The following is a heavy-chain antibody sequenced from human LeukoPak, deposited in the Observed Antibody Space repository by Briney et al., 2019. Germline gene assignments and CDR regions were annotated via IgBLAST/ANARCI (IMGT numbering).Heavy chain of an antibody. J-gene: IGHJ6*03. Sequence: PSETLSLTCAVYGGSFSGYYWSWIRQPPGKGLEWIGEINHSGSTNYNPSLNSRVTISVDTSKNQNSLKLSSVTAADTAVYYCARGRMAARYYYYYMDVWGKGTTVTVSS. V-gene: IGHV4-34*01. CDR3: ARGRMAARYYYYYMDV. CDR1: GGSFSGYY. CDR2: INHSGST. D-gene: IGHD6-6*01.